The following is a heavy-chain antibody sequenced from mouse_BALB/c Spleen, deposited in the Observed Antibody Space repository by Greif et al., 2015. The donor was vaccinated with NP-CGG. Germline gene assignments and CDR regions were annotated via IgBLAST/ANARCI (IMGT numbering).Heavy chain of an antibody. CDR2: IRNKANGYTT. J-gene: IGHJ3*01. Sequence: EVQLVESGGGLVQPGGSLRLSCATSGFTFTAYYMSWVRQPPGKALEWLGFIRNKANGYTTEYSASVKGRFTISRDNSQSILYLQMNTLRAEDSATYYCARDYGNYVRFAYWGQGTLVTVSA. V-gene: IGHV7-3*02. CDR3: ARDYGNYVRFAY. D-gene: IGHD2-1*01. CDR1: GFTFTAYY.